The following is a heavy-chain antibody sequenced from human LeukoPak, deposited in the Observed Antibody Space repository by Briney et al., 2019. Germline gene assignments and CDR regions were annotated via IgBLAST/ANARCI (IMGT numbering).Heavy chain of an antibody. CDR1: GGSFSSYY. Sequence: SSETLSLTCSVSGGSFSSYYWSWIRQPPGKGLEWIGYIYHSGSTYYNPSLKSRVTISVDRSKNQFSLKLSSVTAADTAVYYCARDVGYCSSTSCPYYWGQGTLVTVSS. CDR2: IYHSGST. CDR3: ARDVGYCSSTSCPYY. D-gene: IGHD2-2*01. J-gene: IGHJ4*02. V-gene: IGHV4-59*12.